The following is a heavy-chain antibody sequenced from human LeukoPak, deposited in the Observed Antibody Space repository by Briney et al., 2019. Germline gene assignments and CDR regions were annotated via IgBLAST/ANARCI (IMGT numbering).Heavy chain of an antibody. Sequence: GGSLRLSCAASGFTFSSYAMSWVRQAPGKGLEWASAISGSGGSTYYADSVKGRFTISRDNSKNTLYLQMNSLRAEDTAVYYCAKRLSSSWYEWKIYYWGQGTLVTVSS. J-gene: IGHJ4*02. CDR3: AKRLSSSWYEWKIYY. CDR1: GFTFSSYA. D-gene: IGHD6-13*01. V-gene: IGHV3-23*01. CDR2: ISGSGGST.